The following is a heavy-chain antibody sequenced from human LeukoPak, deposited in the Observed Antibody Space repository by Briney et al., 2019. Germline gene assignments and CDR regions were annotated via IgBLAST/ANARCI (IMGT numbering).Heavy chain of an antibody. CDR1: GGSISSGGYY. D-gene: IGHD3-22*01. J-gene: IGHJ3*02. Sequence: SETLSLTCTVSGGSISSGGYYWSWIRQHPGKGLEWIGYIYYSGSTYYNPSLKSRVTISVDTSKNQFSLKLSPVTAADTAVYYCARGRRNMIVVVAMNAFDIWGQGTMVTVSS. CDR2: IYYSGST. V-gene: IGHV4-31*03. CDR3: ARGRRNMIVVVAMNAFDI.